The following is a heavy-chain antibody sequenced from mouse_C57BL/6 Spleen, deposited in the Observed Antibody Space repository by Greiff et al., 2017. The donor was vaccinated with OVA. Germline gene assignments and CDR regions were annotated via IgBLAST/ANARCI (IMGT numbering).Heavy chain of an antibody. CDR2: IDPSDSYT. CDR3: ARPRGDGYLWYFDV. Sequence: QVQLQQPGAELVKPGASVKLSCKASGYTFTSYWMQWVKQRPGQGLEWIGEIDPSDSYTNYNQKFKGKATLTVDTSSSTAYMQLSSLTSEDSAVYYCARPRGDGYLWYFDVWGTGTTVTVSS. CDR1: GYTFTSYW. J-gene: IGHJ1*03. V-gene: IGHV1-50*01. D-gene: IGHD2-3*01.